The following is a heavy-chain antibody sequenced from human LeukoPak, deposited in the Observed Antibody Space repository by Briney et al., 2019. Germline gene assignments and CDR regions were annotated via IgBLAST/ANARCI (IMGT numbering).Heavy chain of an antibody. CDR3: ARDRSFSSPDAFDI. V-gene: IGHV1-24*01. Sequence: ASVKVSCKVSGYTLTELSMHWVRQAPRKGLEWMGGFDPEDGETIYAQKFQGRVTMTEDTSTDTAYMELSSLRSGDTAVYYCARDRSFSSPDAFDIWGQGTMVTVSS. J-gene: IGHJ3*02. CDR2: FDPEDGET. CDR1: GYTLTELS. D-gene: IGHD6-6*01.